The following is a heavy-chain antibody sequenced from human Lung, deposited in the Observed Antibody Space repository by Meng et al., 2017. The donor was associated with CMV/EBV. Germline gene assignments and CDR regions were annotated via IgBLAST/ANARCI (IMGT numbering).Heavy chain of an antibody. CDR1: GYTLTELS. V-gene: IGHV1-24*01. CDR3: ATDRRYDILTGYFDY. D-gene: IGHD3-9*01. Sequence: QVQLVQSGAEVKKPGAAVKVSCKVSGYTLTELSMHWVRQAPGRGLEWMGGFDPEDGETIYAQKFQGRVTMTEYTSTDTAYMELSSLRSEDTAVYYCATDRRYDILTGYFDYWGQGTLVTASS. CDR2: FDPEDGET. J-gene: IGHJ4*02.